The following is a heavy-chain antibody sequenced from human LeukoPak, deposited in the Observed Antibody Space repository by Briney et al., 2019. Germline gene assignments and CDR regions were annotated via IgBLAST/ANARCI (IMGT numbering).Heavy chain of an antibody. CDR1: GYTLTELS. V-gene: IGHV1-24*01. J-gene: IGHJ4*02. D-gene: IGHD6-13*01. CDR3: ATDGECSSSWDFDY. CDR2: FDPEDGET. Sequence: ASVKVSCKVSGYTLTELSMHWVRQAPGKGLEWMGGFDPEDGETIYAQKFQGRVTMTEDTSTDTAYMELSSLRSEDTAVYYCATDGECSSSWDFDYWGQGTLVTVSS.